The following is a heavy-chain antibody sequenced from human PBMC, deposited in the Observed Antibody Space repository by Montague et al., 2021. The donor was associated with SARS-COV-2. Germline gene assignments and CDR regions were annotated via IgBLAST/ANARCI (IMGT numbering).Heavy chain of an antibody. CDR3: AKGFGSGSIDPDY. CDR2: IYYNGST. D-gene: IGHD3-10*01. J-gene: IGHJ4*01. Sequence: SETLSLTCTVSGGSIKTYYWSWIRQPPGKGLEWIGYIYYNGSTNXNPSLKSRVTISVDTSKNLFSLQLSSVTTADTAVYFCAKGFGSGSIDPDYWGQGVMVTVSS. V-gene: IGHV4-59*01. CDR1: GGSIKTYY.